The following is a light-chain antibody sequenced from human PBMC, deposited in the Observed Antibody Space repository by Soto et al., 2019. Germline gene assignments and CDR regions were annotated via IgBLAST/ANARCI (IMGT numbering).Light chain of an antibody. CDR2: GAS. Sequence: EIVLTQSPGTLSLSPGDRATLSCRARPSVSSSYLAWYQQKHGQSPRLLIYGASSRATGITDRFSGSGSGTDFTLTIIRLEPEDFALYYCQQYGSSCLTFGGGTKVEIK. CDR1: PSVSSSY. CDR3: QQYGSSCLT. J-gene: IGKJ4*01. V-gene: IGKV3-20*01.